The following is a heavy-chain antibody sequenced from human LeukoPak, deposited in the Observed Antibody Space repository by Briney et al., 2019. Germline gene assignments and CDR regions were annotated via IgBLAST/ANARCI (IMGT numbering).Heavy chain of an antibody. CDR1: GFTFSSYG. J-gene: IGHJ4*02. Sequence: AGGSLRLSCAASGFTFSSYGMHWVRQAPGKGLEWVAVISYDGSNKYYADSVKGRFTISRDNSKNTLYLQMNSLRAEDTAEYYCAKNRIWDGFDYWGQGTLVTVSS. CDR3: AKNRIWDGFDY. D-gene: IGHD1-26*01. V-gene: IGHV3-30*18. CDR2: ISYDGSNK.